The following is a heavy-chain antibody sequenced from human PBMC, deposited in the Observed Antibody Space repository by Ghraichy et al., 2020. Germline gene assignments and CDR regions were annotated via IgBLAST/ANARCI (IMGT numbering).Heavy chain of an antibody. CDR2: ISSSSSTI. Sequence: LSLTCAASGFTFSSYSMNWVRQAPGKGLEWVSYISSSSSTIYYADSVKGRFTISRDNAKNSLYLQMNSLRAEDTAVYYCASRCSSPTCYSLLVDYWGQGTLVTVYS. D-gene: IGHD2-2*01. CDR1: GFTFSSYS. J-gene: IGHJ4*02. V-gene: IGHV3-48*04. CDR3: ASRCSSPTCYSLLVDY.